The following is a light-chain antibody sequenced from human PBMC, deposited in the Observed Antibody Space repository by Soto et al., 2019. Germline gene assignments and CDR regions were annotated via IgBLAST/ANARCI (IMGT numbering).Light chain of an antibody. V-gene: IGLV2-14*01. J-gene: IGLJ3*02. CDR2: EVG. CDR1: NSDIGRYNF. CDR3: SSYTTNTTLV. Sequence: QSVLTQPASVSGSPGQSITISCTGSNSDIGRYNFISWYQQHPGKAPKLMIYEVGNRPSGVSNRFSGSKSGNTASLTISGLQSGDEAVYYCSSYTTNTTLVFGGGTQLTVL.